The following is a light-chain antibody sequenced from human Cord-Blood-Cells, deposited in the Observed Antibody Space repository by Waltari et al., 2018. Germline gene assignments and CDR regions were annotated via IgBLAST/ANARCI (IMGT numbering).Light chain of an antibody. V-gene: IGLV3-1*01. CDR3: QAWDSSTAV. CDR1: TLGAKY. CDR2: QDS. Sequence: SYELTQPPSVSVSPGQPASIPCPGATLGAKYACWYQQKPGQSPVLVIYQDSKRPSGIPERFSGSNSGNTATLTISGTQAMDEADYYCQAWDSSTAVFGGGTKLTVL. J-gene: IGLJ3*02.